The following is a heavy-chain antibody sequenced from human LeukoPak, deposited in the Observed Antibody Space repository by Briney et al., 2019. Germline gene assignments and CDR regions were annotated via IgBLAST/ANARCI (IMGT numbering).Heavy chain of an antibody. D-gene: IGHD2-15*01. Sequence: ASVRVSCKASGYTFTNYGISWVRQAPGQGLEWMGWISPYNGNTNYAQKFQGRVTMTTDTSTTTAYMELRSLRSDDTAVYYCARDLDIVVVAAAVRHYGLDVWGQGPTVTVPS. CDR1: GYTFTNYG. V-gene: IGHV1-18*01. CDR3: ARDLDIVVVAAAVRHYGLDV. CDR2: ISPYNGNT. J-gene: IGHJ6*02.